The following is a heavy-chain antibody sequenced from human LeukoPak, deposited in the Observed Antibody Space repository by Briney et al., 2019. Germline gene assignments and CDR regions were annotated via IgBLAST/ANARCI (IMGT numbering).Heavy chain of an antibody. CDR1: GYSISSGYY. J-gene: IGHJ4*02. Sequence: PSETLSLTCAVSGYSISSGYYWGWIRQPPGKGLEWIGSIYHSGSTYYNPSLKSRVTISVDTSKNQFSLKLSSVTAADTAVYYCAGLRMGMGSVDYWGQGTLVTVSS. D-gene: IGHD7-27*01. CDR3: AGLRMGMGSVDY. CDR2: IYHSGST. V-gene: IGHV4-38-2*01.